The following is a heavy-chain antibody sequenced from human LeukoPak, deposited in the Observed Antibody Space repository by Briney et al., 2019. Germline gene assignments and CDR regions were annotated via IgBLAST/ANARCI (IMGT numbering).Heavy chain of an antibody. J-gene: IGHJ4*02. Sequence: ASVKVSCKVSGYTLTELSMHWVRQAPGKGLEWMGGFDPEDGETIYAQKFQGRVTMTEDTSTDTAYMELSSLRSEDPAVYYCATRIIRWAPGIAAAGQEDYWGQGTLVTVSS. CDR1: GYTLTELS. D-gene: IGHD6-13*01. V-gene: IGHV1-24*01. CDR3: ATRIIRWAPGIAAAGQEDY. CDR2: FDPEDGET.